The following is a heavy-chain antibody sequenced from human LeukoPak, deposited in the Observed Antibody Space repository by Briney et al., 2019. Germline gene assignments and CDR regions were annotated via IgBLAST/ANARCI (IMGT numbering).Heavy chain of an antibody. Sequence: SETLSLTCTVSGGSISSYYWSWIRQPPGKGLEWIGYIYYSGSTTYNPSLKSRVIISVDTSKNQFSLKLSSVTAADTAVYYCARLGGTGDGYNYVAFDIWGQGTMVTVSS. V-gene: IGHV4-59*08. CDR3: ARLGGTGDGYNYVAFDI. CDR2: IYYSGST. D-gene: IGHD5-24*01. CDR1: GGSISSYY. J-gene: IGHJ3*02.